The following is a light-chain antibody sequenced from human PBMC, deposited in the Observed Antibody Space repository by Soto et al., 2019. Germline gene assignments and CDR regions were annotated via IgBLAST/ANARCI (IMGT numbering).Light chain of an antibody. Sequence: ALRMTQSPSSFSASTGDRVTITCRASQGISSYLAWYQQKPGKAPKLLIYAASTLQSGVPSRFSGSGSGTDFTLTISCLQSEDFATYYCQQYYSYPPFTFGGGTKVEIK. V-gene: IGKV1-8*01. CDR3: QQYYSYPPFT. J-gene: IGKJ4*01. CDR2: AAS. CDR1: QGISSY.